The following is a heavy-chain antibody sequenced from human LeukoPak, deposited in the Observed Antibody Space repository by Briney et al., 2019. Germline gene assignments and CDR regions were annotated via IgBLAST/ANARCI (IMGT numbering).Heavy chain of an antibody. Sequence: ASVKVSCKASGYTFTGYYMHCVRQAPGQGLKWMGWINPNSGGTNYAQKFQGRVTMTRNTSISTAYMELSSLRSEDTAVYYCARRTRIAAAGTGAFDIWGQGTMVTVSS. CDR2: INPNSGGT. CDR3: ARRTRIAAAGTGAFDI. V-gene: IGHV1-2*02. CDR1: GYTFTGYY. D-gene: IGHD6-13*01. J-gene: IGHJ3*02.